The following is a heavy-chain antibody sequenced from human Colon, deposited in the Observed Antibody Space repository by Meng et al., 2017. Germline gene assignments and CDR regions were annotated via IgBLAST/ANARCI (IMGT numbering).Heavy chain of an antibody. J-gene: IGHJ5*02. CDR1: GFTFSKHS. CDR3: ARVGLRAVAGLGPIDT. D-gene: IGHD6-19*01. CDR2: ITTGGTYI. V-gene: IGHV3-21*01. Sequence: GESLKISCAASGFTFSKHSMNWVRQAPGKELEWVSSITTGGTYIYYADSVKGRFSISRDNAKNSLSLQMNSLRPEDTAVYFCARVGLRAVAGLGPIDTWGRGTLVTVSS.